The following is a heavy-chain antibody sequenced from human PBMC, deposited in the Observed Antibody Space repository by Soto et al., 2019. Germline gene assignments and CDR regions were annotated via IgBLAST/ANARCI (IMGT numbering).Heavy chain of an antibody. CDR3: ARVRSTFPDY. J-gene: IGHJ4*02. CDR1: GFTFTDYY. D-gene: IGHD2-15*01. V-gene: IGHV3-11*01. Sequence: QVQLVESGGALVKPGGSLRLSCAASGFTFTDYYMSWIRQAPGKGPEWISYITPSGTTIKYADSVGGRFTISRDNAKNSLSLQMNSLRADDTAVYYCARVRSTFPDYWGQGTLVTVSS. CDR2: ITPSGTTI.